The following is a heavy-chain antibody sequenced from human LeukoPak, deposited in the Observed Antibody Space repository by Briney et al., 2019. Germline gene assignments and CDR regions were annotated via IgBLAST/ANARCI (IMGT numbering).Heavy chain of an antibody. Sequence: ASVKVSCKASGYTFTSYGISWVRQAPGQGLEWMGWISAYHGNTNYAQKLQGRVTMTTDTSTSTAYMELRSLRSDDTAVYYCARDTGVLRYFDWLLHNYYYYGMDVWGKGTTLTVSS. CDR1: GYTFTSYG. D-gene: IGHD3-9*01. CDR3: ARDTGVLRYFDWLLHNYYYYGMDV. V-gene: IGHV1-18*04. CDR2: ISAYHGNT. J-gene: IGHJ6*04.